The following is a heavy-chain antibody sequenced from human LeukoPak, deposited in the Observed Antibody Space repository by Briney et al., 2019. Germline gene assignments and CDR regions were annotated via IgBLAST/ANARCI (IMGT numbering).Heavy chain of an antibody. CDR2: VYYTGGT. Sequence: SETLSLTCTVSGGSISSYTNYWGWIRQPPGKGLEWIATVYYTGGTYYNPSLKSRVTISIDTSRNHFSLKLTSVIAADTAMYYYVSNSSSSPWFDPWGQGTLVNVSS. V-gene: IGHV4-39*02. J-gene: IGHJ5*02. D-gene: IGHD6-6*01. CDR1: GGSISSYTNY. CDR3: VSNSSSSPWFDP.